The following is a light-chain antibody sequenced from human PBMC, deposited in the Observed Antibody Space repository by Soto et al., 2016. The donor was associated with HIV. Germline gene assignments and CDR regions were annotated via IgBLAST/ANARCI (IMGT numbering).Light chain of an antibody. CDR2: QDN. J-gene: IGLJ1*01. CDR3: QAWDSSTLNFV. Sequence: SYELTQPPSVSVSPGQTASITCSGDKLGDKYACWYQQKPGQSPLLVIYQDNKRPSGIPERFSGSNSENTATLTISGTQAMDEADYYCQAWDSSTLNFVFGTGTKVTVL. CDR1: KLGDKY. V-gene: IGLV3-1*01.